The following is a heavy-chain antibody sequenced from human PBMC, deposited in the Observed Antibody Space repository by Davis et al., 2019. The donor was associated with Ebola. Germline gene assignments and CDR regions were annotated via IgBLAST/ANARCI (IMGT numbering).Heavy chain of an antibody. CDR3: AKDGYSSSPYYGMDV. CDR2: ISSSGSTI. D-gene: IGHD6-13*01. V-gene: IGHV3-48*03. J-gene: IGHJ6*02. Sequence: GGSLRLSCAPPGFTSSSYEMNWVRQPPGKGLGGVSYISSSGSTIYYADPVKGRFTISRDTAKNSLYLQLNSLRAEDTALYYCAKDGYSSSPYYGMDVWGQGPTVTVSS. CDR1: GFTSSSYE.